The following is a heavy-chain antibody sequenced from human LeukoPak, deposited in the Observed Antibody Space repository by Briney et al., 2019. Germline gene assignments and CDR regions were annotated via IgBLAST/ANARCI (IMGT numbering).Heavy chain of an antibody. CDR2: IYSDGST. CDR3: ARDLAAAGDY. CDR1: GFSVISTY. D-gene: IGHD6-13*01. J-gene: IGHJ4*02. V-gene: IGHV3-53*01. Sequence: PAGSLRLSCAASGFSVISTYMTWVRQAPGKGLEWVSVIYSDGSTYYADSVKGRFTIFRDNSKNTLYLQMNSLRAEDTAVYYCARDLAAAGDYWGQGTLVTVSS.